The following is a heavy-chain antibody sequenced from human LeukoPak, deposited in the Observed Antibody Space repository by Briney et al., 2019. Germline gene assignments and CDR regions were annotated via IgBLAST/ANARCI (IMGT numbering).Heavy chain of an antibody. D-gene: IGHD3-9*01. CDR3: ASETSPKSDYDILTGGPFDY. CDR2: ISPSGGST. V-gene: IGHV1-46*01. Sequence: ASVKVSCKAFGYTFTSNYMHWVRQAPGQGPEWMGVISPSGGSTTYAQKFQGRVTITADESTSTAYMELSSLRSEDTAVYYCASETSPKSDYDILTGGPFDYWGQGTLVTVSS. CDR1: GYTFTSNY. J-gene: IGHJ4*02.